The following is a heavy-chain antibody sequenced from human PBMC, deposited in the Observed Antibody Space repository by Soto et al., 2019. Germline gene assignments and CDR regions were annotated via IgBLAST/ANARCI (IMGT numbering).Heavy chain of an antibody. V-gene: IGHV1-69*02. Sequence: QVQLVQSGAEVKKPGSSVKVSCKASGGTFSSYTISWVRQAPVQGLEWMGRIIPILGIANYAQKFQGRVTITADKSTSTAYRDLSSLSSKDTAVYYCARGSPDTAMIPMYYFAYWGQGTLVTVSS. CDR1: GGTFSSYT. CDR2: IIPILGIA. J-gene: IGHJ4*02. D-gene: IGHD5-18*01. CDR3: ARGSPDTAMIPMYYFAY.